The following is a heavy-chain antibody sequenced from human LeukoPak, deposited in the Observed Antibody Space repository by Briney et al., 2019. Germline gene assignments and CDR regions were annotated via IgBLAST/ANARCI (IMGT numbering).Heavy chain of an antibody. CDR1: GYXFTGYY. V-gene: IGHV1-2*02. J-gene: IGHJ4*02. CDR3: ARGPLMTTVTTFTY. CDR2: INPNSGGS. Sequence: ASVKVSCKASGYXFTGYYMHWVRQAPGQGLEWMGWINPNSGGSSYAQKFQGRVTMTRDTSISTAYMELSRLRSDDTAVYYCARGPLMTTVTTFTYWGQGTLVTVSS. D-gene: IGHD4-17*01.